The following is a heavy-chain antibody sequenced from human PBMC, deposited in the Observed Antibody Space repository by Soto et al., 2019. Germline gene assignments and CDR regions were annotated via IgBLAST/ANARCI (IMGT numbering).Heavy chain of an antibody. CDR1: GFTFSSYS. D-gene: IGHD1-26*01. Sequence: EVQLVESGGGLVKPGGSLRLSCAASGFTFSSYSMNWVRQAPGKGLEWVSSISSSSSYIYYADSVKGRFTISRDNAKNSLYRQMNSLRAEDTAVYYCERDGGQVGAYYYYGRDVWGQGTTVTVSS. V-gene: IGHV3-21*01. CDR3: ERDGGQVGAYYYYGRDV. J-gene: IGHJ6*02. CDR2: ISSSSSYI.